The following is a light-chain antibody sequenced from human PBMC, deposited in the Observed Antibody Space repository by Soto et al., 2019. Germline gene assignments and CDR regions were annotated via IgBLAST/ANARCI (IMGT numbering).Light chain of an antibody. CDR3: LHHNSFPLA. Sequence: DIQMTQSPSAMSASVGDRGTITCRASQGINNYLVWFQQKPGKVPKRLISAASSLQGGVPSRFSGSGFGTEFTLTISNLQPEDFATYYCLHHNSFPLAFGGGTKVDIK. J-gene: IGKJ4*01. CDR1: QGINNY. CDR2: AAS. V-gene: IGKV1-17*03.